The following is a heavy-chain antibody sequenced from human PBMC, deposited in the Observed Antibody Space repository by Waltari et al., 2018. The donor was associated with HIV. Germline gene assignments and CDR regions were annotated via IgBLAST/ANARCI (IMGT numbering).Heavy chain of an antibody. J-gene: IGHJ6*02. Sequence: QVQLVQSGAEVKKPGASVKVSCKASGYPFTGYSMPCVRQAPGQRLEWMGWINPKSDGTNYAQKFQGRVTMTRDTSTSTAYMELSRLRSDDTALYYCARDRIAVTGSYYYGMDVWGQGTTVTVSS. CDR3: ARDRIAVTGSYYYGMDV. V-gene: IGHV1-2*02. CDR2: INPKSDGT. CDR1: GYPFTGYS. D-gene: IGHD6-19*01.